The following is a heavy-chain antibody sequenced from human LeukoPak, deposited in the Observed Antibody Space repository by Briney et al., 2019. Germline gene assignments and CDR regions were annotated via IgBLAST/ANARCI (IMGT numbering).Heavy chain of an antibody. CDR1: GFTFSSYE. CDR2: ISSSGSTI. V-gene: IGHV3-48*03. Sequence: PGGSLRLSCAASGFTFSSYEMNWVRQAPGKGLEWVSYISSSGSTIYYADSVKGRFTISRDNAKNSLYLQMNSLRAEDTAVYYCARARSTSHHTNNHAFDIWGQGTMVTVSS. CDR3: ARARSTSHHTNNHAFDI. D-gene: IGHD2-2*01. J-gene: IGHJ3*02.